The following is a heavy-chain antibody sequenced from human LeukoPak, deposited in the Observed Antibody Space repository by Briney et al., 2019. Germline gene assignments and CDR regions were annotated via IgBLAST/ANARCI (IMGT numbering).Heavy chain of an antibody. J-gene: IGHJ4*02. V-gene: IGHV1-18*04. CDR2: ISAYNGNT. D-gene: IGHD2-8*01. CDR3: VREVEYCTNGVCYVAFGY. CDR1: GYTFTGYY. Sequence: ASVKVSCKASGYTFTGYYIHWVRQAPGQGLEWMGWISAYNGNTNYAQKFQGRVTMTTDTSTSTAYMELRSLRSDDTAVYYCVREVEYCTNGVCYVAFGYWGQGTLVSVST.